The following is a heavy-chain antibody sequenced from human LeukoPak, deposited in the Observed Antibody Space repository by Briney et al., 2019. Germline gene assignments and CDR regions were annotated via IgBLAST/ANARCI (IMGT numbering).Heavy chain of an antibody. J-gene: IGHJ4*02. CDR2: INTNTGNP. CDR1: GYTFTNYA. Sequence: ASVNVSCKASGYTFTNYAINWVRQAPGQGLEWMGWINTNTGNPTYAQGFTGRFVFSLDTSVSTAYLQISSLKADDTAVYYCARSSAVAGMGFWGQGILVTVSS. V-gene: IGHV7-4-1*02. CDR3: ARSSAVAGMGF. D-gene: IGHD6-19*01.